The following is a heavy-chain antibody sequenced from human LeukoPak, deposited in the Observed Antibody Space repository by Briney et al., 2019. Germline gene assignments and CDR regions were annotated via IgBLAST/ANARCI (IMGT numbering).Heavy chain of an antibody. J-gene: IGHJ5*02. Sequence: SETLSLTCAVYGGSFSVYYWSWIRHPPEKGLEWIGEINHSGSTNYHPSLKSRVTISVDTSKNQFSLKLSSVTAADTAVYYCARGSSSKAARRGRRNWFDPWGQGTLVTVSS. CDR1: GGSFSVYY. V-gene: IGHV4-34*01. CDR2: INHSGST. CDR3: ARGSSSKAARRGRRNWFDP. D-gene: IGHD6-6*01.